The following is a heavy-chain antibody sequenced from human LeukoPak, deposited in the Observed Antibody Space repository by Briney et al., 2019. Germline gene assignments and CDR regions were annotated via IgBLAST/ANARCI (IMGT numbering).Heavy chain of an antibody. V-gene: IGHV1-2*02. D-gene: IGHD3-10*01. CDR3: ARGDPYFNYYSSGSYYNDFDY. J-gene: IGHJ4*02. Sequence: ASVKVSCKASGYTFTSYGISWVRQAPGQGLEWMGWINPNSGGTNYAQKFQGRVTMTRDTSISTAYMELSSLRSEDTAVYYCARGDPYFNYYSSGSYYNDFDYWGQGTLVTVSS. CDR2: INPNSGGT. CDR1: GYTFTSYG.